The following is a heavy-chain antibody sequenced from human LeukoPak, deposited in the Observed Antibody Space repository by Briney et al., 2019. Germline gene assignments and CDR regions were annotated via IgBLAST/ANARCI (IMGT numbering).Heavy chain of an antibody. Sequence: PGGSLRLSCAASGFTFSSYGMSWVRQAPGKGLEWVSAISGSGGSTYYADSVKGRFTISRDNSKNTLYLQMNSLRAEDTAVYYCAKVTRVGIILTPFDYWGQGTLVTVSS. CDR2: ISGSGGST. CDR3: AKVTRVGIILTPFDY. CDR1: GFTFSSYG. D-gene: IGHD2-8*01. V-gene: IGHV3-23*01. J-gene: IGHJ4*02.